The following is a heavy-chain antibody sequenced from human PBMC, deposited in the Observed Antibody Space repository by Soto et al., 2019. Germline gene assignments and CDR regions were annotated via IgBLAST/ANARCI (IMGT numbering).Heavy chain of an antibody. Sequence: EVQLVESGGGLVKPGGSLRLSCAASGFTFSSYSMNWFRQAPGKGLEWVSSISSSSSYIYYADSVKGRFTISRDNAKNSLYLQMNSLRAEDTAVYYCARSVRGECGDYWGQGTLVTVSS. D-gene: IGHD3-10*01. CDR1: GFTFSSYS. CDR3: ARSVRGECGDY. J-gene: IGHJ4*02. CDR2: ISSSSSYI. V-gene: IGHV3-21*01.